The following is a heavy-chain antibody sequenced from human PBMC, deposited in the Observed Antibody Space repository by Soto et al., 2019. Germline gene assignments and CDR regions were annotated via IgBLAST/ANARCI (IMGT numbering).Heavy chain of an antibody. CDR3: ARVGWTGYYKRWFDP. Sequence: GASVNVSCKASGYTFTSYDINWVRQATGQGLEWMGWMNPNIGNTGYAQKFQGRVTMTRNTSISTAYMELSSLRSEDTAVYYCARVGWTGYYKRWFDPWGQGNMVTVSS. CDR2: MNPNIGNT. J-gene: IGHJ5*02. V-gene: IGHV1-8*01. CDR1: GYTFTSYD. D-gene: IGHD3-9*01.